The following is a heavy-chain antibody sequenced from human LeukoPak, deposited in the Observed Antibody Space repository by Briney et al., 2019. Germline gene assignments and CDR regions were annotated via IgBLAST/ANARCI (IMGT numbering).Heavy chain of an antibody. CDR3: AKSTSGWYDFDY. J-gene: IGHJ4*02. Sequence: GGSLRLSCSASGFTFNNYAMHWVRQAPGKGLEYVSTIGNNGGSTYYADSVKGRFTISRDNSKNTLYLQMNSLRAEDTAVYYCAKSTSGWYDFDYWGQGTLVTVSS. CDR1: GFTFNNYA. D-gene: IGHD6-19*01. CDR2: IGNNGGST. V-gene: IGHV3-64*04.